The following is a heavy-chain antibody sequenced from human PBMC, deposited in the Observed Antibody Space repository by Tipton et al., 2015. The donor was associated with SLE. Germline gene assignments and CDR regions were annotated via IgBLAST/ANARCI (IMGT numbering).Heavy chain of an antibody. CDR1: GYTSTTYY. Sequence: QLVQSGAEVKKPGASVKVSCKASGYTSTTYYMHWVRQAPGQGLEWMGWINPKSGVTSDAQKFQGRVTMTRDTAIRTAYMELRRLGYDDTAVYYCARAYGNGMDVWGQGTTIIVSS. CDR3: ARAYGNGMDV. J-gene: IGHJ6*02. D-gene: IGHD1-1*01. CDR2: INPKSGVT. V-gene: IGHV1-2*02.